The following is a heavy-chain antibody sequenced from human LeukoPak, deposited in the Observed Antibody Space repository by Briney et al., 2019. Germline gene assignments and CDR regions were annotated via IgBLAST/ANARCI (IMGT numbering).Heavy chain of an antibody. CDR2: ISSSSSYI. CDR3: ARFQWELLRDAFDI. J-gene: IGHJ3*02. D-gene: IGHD1-26*01. CDR1: GFTFSSYS. Sequence: GGSLRLSCAASGFTFSSYSMNWVRQAPGKVLEWVSSISSSSSYIYYADSVKGRFTISRDNAKNSLYLQMNSLRAEDTAVYYCARFQWELLRDAFDIWGQGTMVTVSS. V-gene: IGHV3-21*01.